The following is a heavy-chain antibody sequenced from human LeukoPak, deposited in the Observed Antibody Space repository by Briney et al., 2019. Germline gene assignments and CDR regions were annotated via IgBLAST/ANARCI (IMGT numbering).Heavy chain of an antibody. D-gene: IGHD5-18*01. J-gene: IGHJ4*02. CDR3: ARVGYHRRGVFDY. V-gene: IGHV3-48*02. CDR2: ISSSSTI. Sequence: GGSLRLSCAASGFTFSSYSMNWVRQAPGKGLEWVSYISSSSTIYYADSVKGRFTISRDNAKNSLYLQMNSLRDEDTAVYYCARVGYHRRGVFDYWGQGTLVTVSS. CDR1: GFTFSSYS.